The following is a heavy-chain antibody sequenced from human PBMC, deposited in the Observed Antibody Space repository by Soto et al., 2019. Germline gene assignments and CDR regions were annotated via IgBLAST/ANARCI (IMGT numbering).Heavy chain of an antibody. CDR2: ISDSGGTS. Sequence: EVQLVDSGGGLVQPGGSLRLSCAASGFIFSNYVMSWVRQAPGKRLEWVSYISDSGGTSYYSDSVKGGFTISRDNSKNTLYLQMNSLRAEDTAIYYCAKRPRALLTFDYWGQGTLVTVSS. D-gene: IGHD1-26*01. CDR1: GFIFSNYV. V-gene: IGHV3-23*04. J-gene: IGHJ4*02. CDR3: AKRPRALLTFDY.